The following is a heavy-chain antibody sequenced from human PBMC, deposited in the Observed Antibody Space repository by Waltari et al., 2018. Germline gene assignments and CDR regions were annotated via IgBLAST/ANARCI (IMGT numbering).Heavy chain of an antibody. Sequence: EVQLVESGGTLVQPGGSLRLSCIASGFPFRSYDMHWVRQMSGKGLECVAGVGTGGVTHYAESVRGRFTISRDNVKNSLYLQMNSLRVEDTAEYYCVRGAYRGNDFWGQGTRVTVSS. CDR2: VGTGGVT. D-gene: IGHD1-1*01. V-gene: IGHV3-13*04. J-gene: IGHJ4*02. CDR3: VRGAYRGNDF. CDR1: GFPFRSYD.